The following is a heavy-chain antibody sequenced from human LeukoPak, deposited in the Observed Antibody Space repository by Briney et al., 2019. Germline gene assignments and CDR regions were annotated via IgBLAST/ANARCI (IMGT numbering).Heavy chain of an antibody. CDR1: GGAVSSYY. CDR3: ARDWALRRGYGMDV. D-gene: IGHD5-12*01. Sequence: SETPSLTCTVSGGAVSSYYWSWIRQPPGKGLEWIGYIYHSGSTNYNPSLKSRVTISVDTSKNQFSLKLSSVTAADTAVYCCARDWALRRGYGMDVWGQGTTVTVSS. CDR2: IYHSGST. V-gene: IGHV4-59*02. J-gene: IGHJ6*02.